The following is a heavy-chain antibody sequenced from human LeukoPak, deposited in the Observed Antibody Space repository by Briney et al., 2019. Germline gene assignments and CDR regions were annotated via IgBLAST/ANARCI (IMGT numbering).Heavy chain of an antibody. CDR1: GFTFSSHA. J-gene: IGHJ4*02. V-gene: IGHV3-30*04. CDR2: ISYDGSNK. Sequence: GGSLRLSCAASGFTFSSHAMHWVRQAPGKGLEWVAVISYDGSNKYYADSVKGRFTISRDNSKNTLYLQMNSLRAEDTAVYYCARVFYSSGWYGNFEYWGQGTLVTVSS. CDR3: ARVFYSSGWYGNFEY. D-gene: IGHD6-19*01.